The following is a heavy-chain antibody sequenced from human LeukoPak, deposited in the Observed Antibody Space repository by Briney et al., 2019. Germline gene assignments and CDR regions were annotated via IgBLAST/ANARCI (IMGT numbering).Heavy chain of an antibody. CDR3: ARVLFGHYGSGSFYSPFDY. Sequence: GGSLRLSCAASGFTFSRYWMHWVRQAPGKGLVWVSRINSDGSSTNYPDSVKGRFTISRDNAKNTLYLQMNSLRAEDTAVYYCARVLFGHYGSGSFYSPFDYWGQGMLVTVSA. J-gene: IGHJ4*02. CDR2: INSDGSST. V-gene: IGHV3-74*01. D-gene: IGHD3-10*01. CDR1: GFTFSRYW.